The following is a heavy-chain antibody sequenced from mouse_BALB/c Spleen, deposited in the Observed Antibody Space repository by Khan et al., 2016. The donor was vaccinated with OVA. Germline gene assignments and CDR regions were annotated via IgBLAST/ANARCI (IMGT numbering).Heavy chain of an antibody. CDR1: GFSLTTYG. CDR3: ARNSYMYDFTY. D-gene: IGHD2-14*01. Sequence: VQLKQSGPGLVLPSQSLSITCTVSGFSLTTYGIHWVRQSPGKGLEWLGVIWSDGTTDFNAAFISRMSISKDNSKSQVFFKVNSLQPDDTAMYXCARNSYMYDFTYWGQGTLVTVSA. CDR2: IWSDGTT. J-gene: IGHJ3*01. V-gene: IGHV2-2*01.